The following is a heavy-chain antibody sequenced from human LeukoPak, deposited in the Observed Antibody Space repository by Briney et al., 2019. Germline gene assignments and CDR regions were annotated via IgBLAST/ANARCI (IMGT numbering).Heavy chain of an antibody. J-gene: IGHJ4*02. CDR1: GXTFTTYD. CDR2: MNPKSGNT. CDR3: ARTAGDFDY. V-gene: IGHV1-8*01. D-gene: IGHD3-16*01. Sequence: ASVKVSXXASGXTFTTYDINWVRQATGQGLEWMGWMNPKSGNTGYAQKFQGRVTMTRDTSISTAYMELSSLISDDTAMYYCARTAGDFDYWGQGTLVTVSS.